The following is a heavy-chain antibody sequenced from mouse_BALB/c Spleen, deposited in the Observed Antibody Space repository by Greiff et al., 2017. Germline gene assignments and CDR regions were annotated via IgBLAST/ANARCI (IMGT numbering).Heavy chain of an antibody. CDR3: ASRDYGPMDY. CDR1: GFTFSSYA. Sequence: EVKLEESGGGLVKPGGSLKLSCAASGFTFSSYAMSWVRQTPEKRLEWVASISSGGSTYYPDSVKGRFTISRDNARNILYLQMSSLRSEDTAMYYCASRDYGPMDYWGQGTSVTVSS. J-gene: IGHJ4*01. D-gene: IGHD1-2*01. V-gene: IGHV5-6-5*01. CDR2: ISSGGST.